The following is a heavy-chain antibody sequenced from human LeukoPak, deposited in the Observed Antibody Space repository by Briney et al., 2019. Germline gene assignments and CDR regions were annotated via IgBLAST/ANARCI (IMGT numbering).Heavy chain of an antibody. V-gene: IGHV4-34*01. CDR1: GGSFSGYY. J-gene: IGHJ5*02. CDR2: INHSGST. Sequence: PSETLSLTCAVYGGSFSGYYWSWIRQPPGKGLEWIGEINHSGSTNYNPSLKSRVTISVDTSKNQFSLKLSSVTAADTAVYYCARRIVVVPAAMGGWFDPWGQGTLVTVSS. D-gene: IGHD2-2*01. CDR3: ARRIVVVPAAMGGWFDP.